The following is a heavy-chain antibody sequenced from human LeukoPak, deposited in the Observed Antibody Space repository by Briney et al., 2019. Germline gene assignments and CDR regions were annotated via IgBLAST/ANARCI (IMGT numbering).Heavy chain of an antibody. CDR3: ARDDCSSISCYHNWFDP. Sequence: QAGGSLRLSCAASGFTFSSYAMSWVRQAPGKGLEWVSAISGSGGSTYYADSVKGRFTISRDNSKNTLYLQMNSLRAEDTAVYYCARDDCSSISCYHNWFDPWGQGTLVTVSS. J-gene: IGHJ5*02. CDR1: GFTFSSYA. CDR2: ISGSGGST. V-gene: IGHV3-23*01. D-gene: IGHD2-2*01.